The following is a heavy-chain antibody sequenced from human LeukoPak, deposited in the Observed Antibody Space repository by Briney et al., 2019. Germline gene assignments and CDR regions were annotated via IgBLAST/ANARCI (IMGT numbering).Heavy chain of an antibody. Sequence: HWASVKVSCKASGYTFTSYGISWVRQAPGQGLEWMGWISAYNGNTNYAQKLQGRVTMTTDTSTSTAYMELRSLRSDDTAVYYCAREAYYDILTGYYGAQYYYYYMDVWGKGTTVTVSS. CDR2: ISAYNGNT. CDR1: GYTFTSYG. CDR3: AREAYYDILTGYYGAQYYYYYMDV. D-gene: IGHD3-9*01. V-gene: IGHV1-18*01. J-gene: IGHJ6*03.